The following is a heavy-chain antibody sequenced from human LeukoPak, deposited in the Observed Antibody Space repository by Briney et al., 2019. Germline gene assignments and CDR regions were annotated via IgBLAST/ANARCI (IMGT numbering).Heavy chain of an antibody. J-gene: IGHJ4*02. CDR3: ARNFAGSYPDY. V-gene: IGHV3-21*01. CDR1: GFTFSSYS. D-gene: IGHD1-26*01. Sequence: GGSLRLSGAASGFTFSSYSMTWVRQASGKGLEWVSSISSSSSYIYYADSVKGRFTISRDHAKNSLYLQMNSLRAEDTAVYYCARNFAGSYPDYGGQGTLVTVSS. CDR2: ISSSSSYI.